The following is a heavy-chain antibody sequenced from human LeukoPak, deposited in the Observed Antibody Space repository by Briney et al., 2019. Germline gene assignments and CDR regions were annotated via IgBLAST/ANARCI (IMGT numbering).Heavy chain of an antibody. CDR2: IIPILGIA. Sequence: SVKVSCKASGGTFSSYAISWVRQAPGQGLEWMGRIIPILGIANYTQKFQGRVTITADKSTSTAYMELSSLRSEDTAVYYCARVKAVAGTGPLGYWGQGTLVTVSS. CDR3: ARVKAVAGTGPLGY. CDR1: GGTFSSYA. D-gene: IGHD6-19*01. J-gene: IGHJ4*02. V-gene: IGHV1-69*04.